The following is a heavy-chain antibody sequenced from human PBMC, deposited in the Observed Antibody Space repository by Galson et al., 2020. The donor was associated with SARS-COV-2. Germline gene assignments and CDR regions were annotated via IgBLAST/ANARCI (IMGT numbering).Heavy chain of an antibody. Sequence: GGSLRLSCAASGFTFKNYVMGWVRQAPGKGLDWVSGISARGDNTYYADSVKGRFTISRDNVNNTLFLQMNSLRAEDTAVYYCARVRGSYHFDQWGQGTLVTVSS. J-gene: IGHJ4*02. CDR3: ARVRGSYHFDQ. D-gene: IGHD1-26*01. V-gene: IGHV3-23*01. CDR2: ISARGDNT. CDR1: GFTFKNYV.